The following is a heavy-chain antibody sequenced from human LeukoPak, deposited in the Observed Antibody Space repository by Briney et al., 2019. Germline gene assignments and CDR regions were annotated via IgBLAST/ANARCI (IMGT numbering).Heavy chain of an antibody. CDR1: GGNLSSYA. CDR3: ARASSESIAARSYWFDP. CDR2: NIPIFGTA. Sequence: SVKVSCKASGGNLSSYAISWVRQAPGQGLEWMGGNIPIFGTANYAQKFQGRVTITTDESTSTAYMELSSLRSEDTAVYDCARASSESIAARSYWFDPWGQGTLVTVSS. J-gene: IGHJ5*02. V-gene: IGHV1-69*05. D-gene: IGHD6-6*01.